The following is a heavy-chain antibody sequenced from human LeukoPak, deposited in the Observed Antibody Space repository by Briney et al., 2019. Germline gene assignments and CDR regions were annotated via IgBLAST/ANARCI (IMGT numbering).Heavy chain of an antibody. CDR1: GYTFTGYY. D-gene: IGHD2-2*01. J-gene: IGHJ4*02. Sequence: ASVTVSCKASGYTFTGYYMHWVRQAPGQGLEWMGWINPNSGGTNYAQKFQGRVTMTRDTSISTAYMELSRLRSDDTAVYYCARGDDIVVVPAGTDYWGQGTLVTVSS. CDR3: ARGDDIVVVPAGTDY. CDR2: INPNSGGT. V-gene: IGHV1-2*02.